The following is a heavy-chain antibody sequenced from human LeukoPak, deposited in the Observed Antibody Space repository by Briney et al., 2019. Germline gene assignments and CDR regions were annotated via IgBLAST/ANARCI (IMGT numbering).Heavy chain of an antibody. CDR3: ARADFWSGYL. CDR2: INHSGST. V-gene: IGHV4-4*02. CDR1: GASISSTNW. J-gene: IGHJ4*02. Sequence: SETLSLTCAVSGASISSTNWWSWVRQPPGKGLEWIGEINHSGSTNYNPSLKSRVTISVDTSKNQFSLKLSSVAAADTAVYYCARADFWSGYLWGQGTLVTVSS. D-gene: IGHD3-3*01.